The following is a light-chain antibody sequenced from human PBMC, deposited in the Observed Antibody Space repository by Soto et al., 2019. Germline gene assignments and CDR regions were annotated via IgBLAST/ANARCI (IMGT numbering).Light chain of an antibody. J-gene: IGKJ2*01. Sequence: TVMTQSPDSLNVSLGERATINCKASQTLLFYSTNKNYLAWYQHKPGQPPKLLISWASTREFGVPDRFSGSGSATDFNLTISSLQAEDVAVYYCHQYFSAPYSFGQGTKLEIQ. V-gene: IGKV4-1*01. CDR1: QTLLFYSTNKNY. CDR3: HQYFSAPYS. CDR2: WAS.